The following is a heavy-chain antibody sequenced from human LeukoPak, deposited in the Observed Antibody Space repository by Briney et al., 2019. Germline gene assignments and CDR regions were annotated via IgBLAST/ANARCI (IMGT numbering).Heavy chain of an antibody. J-gene: IGHJ5*02. CDR3: AKKIVTGPGHNWFDP. V-gene: IGHV3-23*01. D-gene: IGHD2-21*02. CDR1: GFNFGSYY. Sequence: LTGGSLRLSCAASGFNFGSYYMTWVRQAPGKGLEWVSVISDSGGYTYYADSVKGRFTVSRDNSRNTLSLQMNSLRAEDTAIYYCAKKIVTGPGHNWFDPWGQGTLVTVSS. CDR2: ISDSGGYT.